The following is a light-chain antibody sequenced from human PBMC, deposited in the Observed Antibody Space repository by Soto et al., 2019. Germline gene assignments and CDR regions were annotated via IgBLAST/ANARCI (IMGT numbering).Light chain of an antibody. J-gene: IGKJ5*01. V-gene: IGKV3D-20*02. CDR1: QSVSSTY. CDR2: GAS. CDR3: QQSYSTPLIG. Sequence: EIVMTQSPATLSVSPGERATLSCRASQSVSSTYLVWYQHKRGQAPRVLIYGASSRATGIPDRFSGSGSGTDFTLTISSLQPEDFATYYCQQSYSTPLIGFGQGTRLEIK.